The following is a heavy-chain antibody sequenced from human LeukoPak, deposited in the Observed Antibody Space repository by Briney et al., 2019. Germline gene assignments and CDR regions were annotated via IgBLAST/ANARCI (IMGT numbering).Heavy chain of an antibody. CDR2: IYNGGRT. CDR1: VGSFNSYY. V-gene: IGHV4-4*09. Sequence: SETLSLTCGFSVGSFNSYYWNWIRQSPGKGLEWIGHIYNGGRTNYNPSLKGRVSISVDTSNNQVSLNLTSVTAADTAVSYCTRSGSYYGRLDDWGQGTLVAVSS. CDR3: TRSGSYYGRLDD. D-gene: IGHD1-26*01. J-gene: IGHJ4*02.